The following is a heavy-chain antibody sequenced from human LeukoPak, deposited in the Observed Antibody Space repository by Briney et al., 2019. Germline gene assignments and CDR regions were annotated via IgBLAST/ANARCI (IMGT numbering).Heavy chain of an antibody. J-gene: IGHJ4*02. D-gene: IGHD6-6*01. Sequence: SETLSLTCTVSGGSISSSSYYWGWIRQPPGKGLEWIGSIYYSGSTYYNPSLKSRVTISVGTSKNQFSLKLSSVTAADTAVYYCARITSIAARPADYWGQGTLVTVSS. CDR2: IYYSGST. V-gene: IGHV4-39*01. CDR3: ARITSIAARPADY. CDR1: GGSISSSSYY.